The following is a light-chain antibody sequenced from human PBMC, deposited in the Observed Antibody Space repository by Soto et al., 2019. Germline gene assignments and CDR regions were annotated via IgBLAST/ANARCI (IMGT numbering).Light chain of an antibody. J-gene: IGKJ4*01. CDR3: HQYNNWRPLT. V-gene: IGKV3-15*01. Sequence: EVLMTQSPATVSVSPGDSATLTCRASQNVYNNLAWYQQKPGQAPRLLIYGASTRATGLPVRFSGSGSGTEFTLTISGLQSEDSAVYFCHQYNNWRPLTFGGGTKVEI. CDR2: GAS. CDR1: QNVYNN.